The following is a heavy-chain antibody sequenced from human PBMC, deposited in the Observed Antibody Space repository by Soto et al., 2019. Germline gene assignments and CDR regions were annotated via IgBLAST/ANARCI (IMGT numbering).Heavy chain of an antibody. V-gene: IGHV3-23*01. CDR2: ISGSGGST. D-gene: IGHD6-19*01. Sequence: EVQLLESGGGLVQPGGSLRLSCAASGFTFSSYAMSWVRQAPGKGLEGVSAISGSGGSTYYADSVKGRFTISRDNSKNTLYLQMNSVRAEDTAVYYCARRSSGWYFDYWGQGTLVTVSS. CDR3: ARRSSGWYFDY. CDR1: GFTFSSYA. J-gene: IGHJ4*02.